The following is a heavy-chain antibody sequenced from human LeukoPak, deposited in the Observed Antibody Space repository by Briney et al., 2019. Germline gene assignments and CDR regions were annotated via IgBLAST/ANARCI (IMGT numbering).Heavy chain of an antibody. CDR3: ARDPHYYDSSGYYDY. Sequence: SETLSLTCTVSGGSISSYYWSWIRQPPGKGLEWIGYIYYRGSTNYNPSLKSRVTISVDTSKNQFSLKLSSVTAADTAVYYCARDPHYYDSSGYYDYWGQGTLVTVSS. CDR1: GGSISSYY. D-gene: IGHD3-22*01. V-gene: IGHV4-59*12. J-gene: IGHJ4*02. CDR2: IYYRGST.